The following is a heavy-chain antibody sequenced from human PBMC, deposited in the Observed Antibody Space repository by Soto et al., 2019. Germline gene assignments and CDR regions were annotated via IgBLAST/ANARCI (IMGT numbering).Heavy chain of an antibody. J-gene: IGHJ4*02. Sequence: SLRLSCAASGFTFSSYSMNWVRQAPGKGLEWVSSISSSSSYIYYADSVKGRFTISRDNAKNSLYLQMNSLRAEDTAVYYCARESPRGVTFGGVIVIPFDYWGQGTLVTVSS. V-gene: IGHV3-21*01. CDR1: GFTFSSYS. D-gene: IGHD3-16*02. CDR3: ARESPRGVTFGGVIVIPFDY. CDR2: ISSSSSYI.